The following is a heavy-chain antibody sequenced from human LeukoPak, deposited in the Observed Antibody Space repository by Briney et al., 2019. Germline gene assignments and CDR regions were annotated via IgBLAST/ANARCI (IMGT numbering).Heavy chain of an antibody. J-gene: IGHJ2*01. Sequence: GGSLRLSCAASGFTFSNYAMSWVRQAPGKGLEWVSTISGSGGITYYADSVKGRFTISRDTSKNTLYLQMNSLRAEDTAVYYCAKASRSGVAATASGWYFDLWGRGTLVTVSS. CDR1: GFTFSNYA. CDR3: AKASRSGVAATASGWYFDL. CDR2: ISGSGGIT. D-gene: IGHD6-13*01. V-gene: IGHV3-23*01.